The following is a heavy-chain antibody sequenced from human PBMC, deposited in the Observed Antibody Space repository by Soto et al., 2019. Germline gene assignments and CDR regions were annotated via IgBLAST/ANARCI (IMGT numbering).Heavy chain of an antibody. CDR3: AKGPDSSGYYPIDY. Sequence: QVQLVQSGAEVKKPGSSVKVSCKASGGTFSSYAISWVRQAPGQGLEWMGGIIPIFGTANYAQKFQGRVSTTAEESTSTAYMERSSLRLEDTAVYYWAKGPDSSGYYPIDYWGQGSLVTVSA. V-gene: IGHV1-69*12. CDR2: IIPIFGTA. J-gene: IGHJ4*02. CDR1: GGTFSSYA. D-gene: IGHD3-22*01.